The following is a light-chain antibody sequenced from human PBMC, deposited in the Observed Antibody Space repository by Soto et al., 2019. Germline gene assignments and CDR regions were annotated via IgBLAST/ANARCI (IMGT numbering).Light chain of an antibody. J-gene: IGLJ1*01. CDR2: EVS. Sequence: QSVLTQPASVSGTPGQSITISCTGSNSDVGIYDFVSWYQHHPGRAPKLIVSEVSHRPSGVSNRFSGSKSGNTASLPISGLQSEDEADYYCISYTSDDVRYVFGTGTKVTVL. CDR1: NSDVGIYDF. CDR3: ISYTSDDVRYV. V-gene: IGLV2-14*01.